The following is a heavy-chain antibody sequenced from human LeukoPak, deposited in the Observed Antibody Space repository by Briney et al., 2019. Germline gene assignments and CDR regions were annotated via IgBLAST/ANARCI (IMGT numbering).Heavy chain of an antibody. CDR2: ISYDGSNK. J-gene: IGHJ4*02. V-gene: IGHV3-30-3*01. CDR3: ARDLGRGYCSSTSCYTYYFDY. Sequence: GSLRLSCAASGFTFSSYWMTWVRQAPGKGLEWVAVISYDGSNKYYADSVKGRFTISRDNSKNTLYLQMNSLRAEDTAVYYCARDLGRGYCSSTSCYTYYFDYWGQGTLVTVSS. D-gene: IGHD2-2*02. CDR1: GFTFSSYW.